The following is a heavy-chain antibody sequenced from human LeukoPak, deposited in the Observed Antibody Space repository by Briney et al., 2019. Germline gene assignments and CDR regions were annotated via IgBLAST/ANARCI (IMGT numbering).Heavy chain of an antibody. D-gene: IGHD3-10*01. CDR1: GFTVSSNY. CDR3: ARDNPGVRGVIINFDY. CDR2: IYSGGST. V-gene: IGHV3-66*02. Sequence: GGSLRLSCAASGFTVSSNYMSWVRQAPGKGLEWVSVIYSGGSTYYADSVKGRLTISRDNSKNTLYLQMNSLRAEDTAVYYCARDNPGVRGVIINFDYWGQGTLVTVSS. J-gene: IGHJ4*02.